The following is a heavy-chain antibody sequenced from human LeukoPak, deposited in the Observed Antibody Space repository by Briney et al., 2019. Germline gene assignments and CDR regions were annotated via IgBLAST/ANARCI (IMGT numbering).Heavy chain of an antibody. CDR2: IIPILGIA. D-gene: IGHD6-13*01. Sequence: SVKVSCKASGGTFSSYTISWVRQAPGQGLEWMGRIIPILGIANYAQKFQGRVTITADKSTSTAYMELSSLRSEDTAVYYCARYEQQLVRFDIWGQGTMVTVSS. J-gene: IGHJ3*02. CDR1: GGTFSSYT. CDR3: ARYEQQLVRFDI. V-gene: IGHV1-69*02.